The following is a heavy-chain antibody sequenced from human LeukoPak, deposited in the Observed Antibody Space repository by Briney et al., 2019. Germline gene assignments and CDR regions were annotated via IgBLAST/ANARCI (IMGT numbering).Heavy chain of an antibody. CDR1: GFTFSSYA. Sequence: PGGSLRLSCAASGFTFSSYAMHWVRQAPGKGLEWVAVISYDGSNKYYADSVKGRFTISRDNSKNTLYLQMNSLRAEDTAVYYCARKLTGPTYYDFWSGYLSADPGSFDPWGQGTLVTVSS. D-gene: IGHD3-3*01. CDR3: ARKLTGPTYYDFWSGYLSADPGSFDP. CDR2: ISYDGSNK. V-gene: IGHV3-30*04. J-gene: IGHJ5*02.